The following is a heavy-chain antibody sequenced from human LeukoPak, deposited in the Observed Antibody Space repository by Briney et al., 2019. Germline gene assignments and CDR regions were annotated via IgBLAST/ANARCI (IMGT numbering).Heavy chain of an antibody. CDR2: INSDGSST. CDR3: ARTGWYYSGSGSYYIDY. CDR1: GFTFSNYW. V-gene: IGHV3-74*01. J-gene: IGHJ4*02. Sequence: GGSLRLSCAASGFTFSNYWMHWVRQAPGKGLVWVSRINSDGSSTSYADSVKGRFTISRDNAKNTLYLQMNSLRAEDTAVYYCARTGWYYSGSGSYYIDYWGQGTLVTVSS. D-gene: IGHD3-10*01.